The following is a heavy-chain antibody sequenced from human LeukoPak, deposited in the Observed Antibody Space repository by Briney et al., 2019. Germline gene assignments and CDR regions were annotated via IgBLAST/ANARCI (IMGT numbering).Heavy chain of an antibody. CDR1: GGSVSSGSYY. CDR3: ARGTRGYSYGYVAY. V-gene: IGHV4-61*01. J-gene: IGHJ4*02. D-gene: IGHD5-18*01. Sequence: SETLSLTCTVSGGSVSSGSYYWSWIRQPPGKGLEGIGYIYYSGSTNYNPSLKSRVTISVDTSKNQFSLKLSSVTAADTAVYYCARGTRGYSYGYVAYWGQGTLVTVSS. CDR2: IYYSGST.